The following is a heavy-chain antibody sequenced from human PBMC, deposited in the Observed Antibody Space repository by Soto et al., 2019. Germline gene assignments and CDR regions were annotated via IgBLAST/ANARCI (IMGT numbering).Heavy chain of an antibody. V-gene: IGHV3-48*02. Sequence: PGGSLRLSCAASGFTFSGYSMNWVRQAPGKGLEWVSYITGSSNRVLYADSVKGRFTISRDNVENTLYLQMSSLRDEDTAVYYCARERGFYENSGYPYYDYWGQRAHVTVAS. CDR1: GFTFSGYS. J-gene: IGHJ4*02. D-gene: IGHD3-22*01. CDR2: ITGSSNRV. CDR3: ARERGFYENSGYPYYDY.